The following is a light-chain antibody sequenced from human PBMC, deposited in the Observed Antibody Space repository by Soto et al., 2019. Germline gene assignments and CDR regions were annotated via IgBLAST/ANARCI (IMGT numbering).Light chain of an antibody. CDR2: EVS. J-gene: IGLJ1*01. CDR1: SSDVAGYNY. Sequence: QSAPTQPASVSGSPGQSITISCTGTSSDVAGYNYVSWYQQHPGKAPKLMIYEVSNRPSGVSNRFSGSKSGNTASLTISGLQAEDEADYYCSSYTGANTYVFGTGTKVTVL. CDR3: SSYTGANTYV. V-gene: IGLV2-14*01.